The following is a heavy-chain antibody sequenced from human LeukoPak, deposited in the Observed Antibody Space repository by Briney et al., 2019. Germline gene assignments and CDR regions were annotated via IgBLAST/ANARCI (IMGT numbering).Heavy chain of an antibody. Sequence: SEALSLTCTVSGGSISSGDYYWSWTRQPPGKGLEWIGYIYYSGSTYYNPSLKSRVTISVDTSKNQFSLKLSSVTAADTAVYYCARDHYDFWSGYYGWFDPWGQGTLVTVSS. D-gene: IGHD3-3*01. CDR2: IYYSGST. V-gene: IGHV4-30-4*08. CDR1: GGSISSGDYY. CDR3: ARDHYDFWSGYYGWFDP. J-gene: IGHJ5*02.